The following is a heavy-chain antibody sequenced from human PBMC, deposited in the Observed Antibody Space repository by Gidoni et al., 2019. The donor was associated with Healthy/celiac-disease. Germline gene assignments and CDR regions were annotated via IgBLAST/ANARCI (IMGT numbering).Heavy chain of an antibody. CDR2: ISSSSSTI. V-gene: IGHV3-48*02. J-gene: IGHJ4*02. CDR1: GFTFSSYS. CDR3: ARDKRDSSSWIEIDY. Sequence: EVQLVESGGGLVQPGGSLRLSCAASGFTFSSYSMNWVRQAPGKGLEWVSYISSSSSTIYYADSVKGRFTISRDNAKNSLYLQMNSLRDEDTAVYYCARDKRDSSSWIEIDYWGQGTLVTVSS. D-gene: IGHD6-13*01.